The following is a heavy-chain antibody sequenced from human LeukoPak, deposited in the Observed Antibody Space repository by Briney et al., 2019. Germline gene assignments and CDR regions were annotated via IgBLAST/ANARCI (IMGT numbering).Heavy chain of an antibody. Sequence: PGGSLRLSCTASGFTFGDYAMSWFRQAPGKGLEWVGFIRSKAYGGTTEYAASVKGRFTISRDDSKSIAYLQMNSLKTEDTAVYYCTREGYDFWSGSDYWGQGTLVTVSS. D-gene: IGHD3-3*01. J-gene: IGHJ4*02. CDR2: IRSKAYGGTT. CDR1: GFTFGDYA. CDR3: TREGYDFWSGSDY. V-gene: IGHV3-49*03.